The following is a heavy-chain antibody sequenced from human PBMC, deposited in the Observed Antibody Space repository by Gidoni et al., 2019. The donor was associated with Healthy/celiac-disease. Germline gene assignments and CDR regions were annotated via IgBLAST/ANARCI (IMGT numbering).Heavy chain of an antibody. V-gene: IGHV4-39*01. Sequence: QLQLQESGPGLVKPSETLSLTCTVSGGSISSSSYYLGWIRQPPGKGLEWIGSIYYSGSTYYNPSLKSRVTISVDTSKNQFSLKLSSVTAADTAVYYCARSPKPYSSSTQFDYWGQGTLVTVSS. CDR3: ARSPKPYSSSTQFDY. D-gene: IGHD6-6*01. CDR1: GGSISSSSYY. J-gene: IGHJ4*02. CDR2: IYYSGST.